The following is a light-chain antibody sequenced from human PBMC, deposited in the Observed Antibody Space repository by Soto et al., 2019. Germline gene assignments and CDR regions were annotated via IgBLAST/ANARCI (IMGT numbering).Light chain of an antibody. CDR2: DAS. Sequence: EIVLTQSPNTLSLSPGERTTLSCRASQSVVNYLAWYQHRPGQAPRLLIYDASTRVTGIPARFSGSGSGTDFPLTISSLEPEDFAVYFCQQRRNWPLTFGGGTKVEIK. J-gene: IGKJ4*01. CDR1: QSVVNY. V-gene: IGKV3-11*01. CDR3: QQRRNWPLT.